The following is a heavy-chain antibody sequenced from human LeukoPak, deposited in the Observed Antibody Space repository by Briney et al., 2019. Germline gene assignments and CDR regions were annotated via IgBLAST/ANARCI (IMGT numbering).Heavy chain of an antibody. J-gene: IGHJ6*02. Sequence: GGSLRLSCAASGFTVSSNYMSWVRQAPGKGLEWVSVIYSGGSTYYADSVKGRFTISRDNSKNTLYLQMNSLRAEDTAVYYCARDPRTGGSTWYYGMDVWGQGTTVTVSS. CDR3: ARDPRTGGSTWYYGMDV. D-gene: IGHD3-16*01. CDR2: IYSGGST. V-gene: IGHV3-53*01. CDR1: GFTVSSNY.